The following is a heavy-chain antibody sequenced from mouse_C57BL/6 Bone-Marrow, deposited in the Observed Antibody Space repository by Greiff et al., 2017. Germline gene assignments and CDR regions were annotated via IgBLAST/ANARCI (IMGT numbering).Heavy chain of an antibody. J-gene: IGHJ1*03. V-gene: IGHV5-17*01. CDR3: ARGGYYGSFV. CDR1: GFTFSDYG. D-gene: IGHD1-1*01. CDR2: ISSGSSTI. Sequence: EVKVVESGGGLVKPGGSLKLSCAASGFTFSDYGMHWVRQAPEKGLEWVAYISSGSSTIYYADTVKGRFTISRDNAKNTLFLQMTSLRSEDTAMYYCARGGYYGSFVWGTGTTVTVSS.